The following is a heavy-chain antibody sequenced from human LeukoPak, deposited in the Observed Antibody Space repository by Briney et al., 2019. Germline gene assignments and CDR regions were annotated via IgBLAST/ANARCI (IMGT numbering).Heavy chain of an antibody. D-gene: IGHD3-3*01. V-gene: IGHV3-30*03. Sequence: PGGSLRLSCAASGYTFSSYGMHWVRQAPGKGLEWVAVISYDGSNKYYADSVKGRFTISRDNSKNTLYLQMNSLRAEDTAVYYCARGITIFGVVRYWGQGTLVTVSS. J-gene: IGHJ4*02. CDR2: ISYDGSNK. CDR3: ARGITIFGVVRY. CDR1: GYTFSSYG.